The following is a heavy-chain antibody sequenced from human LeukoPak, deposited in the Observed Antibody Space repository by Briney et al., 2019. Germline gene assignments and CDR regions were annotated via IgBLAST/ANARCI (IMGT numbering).Heavy chain of an antibody. D-gene: IGHD2/OR15-2a*01. CDR1: GGSISSGGYY. Sequence: SETLSLTCTVSGGSISSGGYYWSWIRQHPGKGLEWIGYIYYSGSTYYNPSLKSRVTISVDTSKNQFSLKLSSVTAADTAVYYCARDYTLLLSGSPGEYYFAYWGQGTLVTVSS. CDR3: ARDYTLLLSGSPGEYYFAY. CDR2: IYYSGST. V-gene: IGHV4-31*03. J-gene: IGHJ4*02.